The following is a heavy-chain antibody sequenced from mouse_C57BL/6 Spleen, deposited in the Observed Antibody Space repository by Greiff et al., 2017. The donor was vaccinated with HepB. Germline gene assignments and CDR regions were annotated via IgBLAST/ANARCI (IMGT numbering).Heavy chain of an antibody. J-gene: IGHJ1*03. CDR2: IYPGDGDT. D-gene: IGHD1-1*01. CDR3: ARSDYYGMDV. Sequence: QVQLQQSGPELVKPGASVKISCKASGYAFSSSWMNWVKQRPGKGLEWIGRIYPGDGDTNYNGKFKGKATLTADKSSRTAYMPLSSLTSEDSAVYFCARSDYYGMDVWGTGTTVTVSS. V-gene: IGHV1-82*01. CDR1: GYAFSSSW.